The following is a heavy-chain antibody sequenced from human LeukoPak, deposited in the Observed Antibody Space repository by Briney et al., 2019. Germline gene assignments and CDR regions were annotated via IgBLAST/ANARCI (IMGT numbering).Heavy chain of an antibody. J-gene: IGHJ3*02. CDR2: ISGSGGST. D-gene: IGHD6-13*01. CDR1: GFTFSSYA. CDR3: AEDTVIAAAGPDDAFDI. Sequence: GGSLRLSCAASGFTFSSYAMSWVRQAPGKGLEWVSAISGSGGSTYYADSVKGWFTISRDNSKNTLYLQMNSLRAEDTAVYYCAEDTVIAAAGPDDAFDIWGQGTMVTVSS. V-gene: IGHV3-23*01.